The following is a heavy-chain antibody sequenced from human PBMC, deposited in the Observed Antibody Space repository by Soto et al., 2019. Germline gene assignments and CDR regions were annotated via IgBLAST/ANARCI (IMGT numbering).Heavy chain of an antibody. J-gene: IGHJ6*02. CDR3: ARDRLMATAGTARHYFGLDV. V-gene: IGHV4-31*03. CDR1: GGSIRSGGYY. Sequence: SETLSLTCTVSGGSIRSGGYYWSWVRQNPXRGLEWIGNIYYSGNTYYNPSLKSRLTISVDTSKNQFSLNLSSVTAADTAVYYCARDRLMATAGTARHYFGLDVWGQGTTVTVSS. D-gene: IGHD5-18*01. CDR2: IYYSGNT.